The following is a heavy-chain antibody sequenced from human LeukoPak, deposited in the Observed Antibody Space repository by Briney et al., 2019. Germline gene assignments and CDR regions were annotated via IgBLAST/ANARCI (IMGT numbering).Heavy chain of an antibody. CDR2: ISWDGGST. D-gene: IGHD3-3*01. V-gene: IGHV3-43*01. J-gene: IGHJ6*01. CDR1: GFTVSSNY. CDR3: AKAAARFGVSGYGMDV. Sequence: PGGSLRLSCAASGFTVSSNYMSWVRQAPGKGLEWVSLISWDGGSTYYADSVKGRFTISRDNSKNSLYLQMNSLRTEDTALYYCAKAAARFGVSGYGMDVWGQGTTVTVSS.